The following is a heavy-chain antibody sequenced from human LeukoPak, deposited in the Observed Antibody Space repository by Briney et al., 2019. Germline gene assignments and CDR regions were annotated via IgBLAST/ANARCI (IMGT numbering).Heavy chain of an antibody. V-gene: IGHV3-33*01. D-gene: IGHD6-19*01. CDR2: IWYDGSNK. Sequence: PGRSLRLSCAASGFTFSSYGMHWVRQAPGKGLEWVSIIWYDGSNKYYADSAKGRFTISKDNSKNTLYLQMNSLRAEDTAIYYCARDPGHNGWYGDNWGQGTLVTVSS. CDR3: ARDPGHNGWYGDN. J-gene: IGHJ4*02. CDR1: GFTFSSYG.